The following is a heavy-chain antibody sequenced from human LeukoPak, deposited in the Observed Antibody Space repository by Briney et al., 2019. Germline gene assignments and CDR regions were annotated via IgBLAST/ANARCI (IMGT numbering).Heavy chain of an antibody. CDR2: ISGSGGST. J-gene: IGHJ3*02. D-gene: IGHD6-19*01. CDR1: GFTFSSYA. V-gene: IGHV3-23*01. Sequence: GGSLRLSCAASGFTFSSYAMSWVRQAPGKGLEWVSAISGSGGSTYYADSVKGRFTISRDNSKNTLYLQMNSLRAEDTAVYYCAKDRDPKQWLPFDAFDIWGQGTMVTVSS. CDR3: AKDRDPKQWLPFDAFDI.